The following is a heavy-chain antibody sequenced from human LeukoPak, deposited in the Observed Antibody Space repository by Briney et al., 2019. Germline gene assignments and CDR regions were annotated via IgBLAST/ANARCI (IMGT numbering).Heavy chain of an antibody. D-gene: IGHD3-10*01. CDR3: AKARLASFGEFAY. CDR1: GFTFRSHG. Sequence: GGTLRLSCVASGFTFRSHGMNWVRQAPGKGLEWVSGIRGDGITTYYADSVKGRFTISRDNSKNTLYLQMNSLRAEDTAVYYCAKARLASFGEFAYWGQGTLVTVSS. V-gene: IGHV3-23*01. J-gene: IGHJ4*02. CDR2: IRGDGITT.